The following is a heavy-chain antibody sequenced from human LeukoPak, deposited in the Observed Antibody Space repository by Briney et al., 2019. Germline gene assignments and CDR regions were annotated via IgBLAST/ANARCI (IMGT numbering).Heavy chain of an antibody. CDR1: GGTFSSYT. J-gene: IGHJ5*02. D-gene: IGHD2-2*01. Sequence: SVKVSCKASGGTFSSYTISWVRQAPGQGLEWMGRIIPILGIANYAQKFQGRVTISADKSTSTAYMELSSLRSEDTAVYYCARQVVPACFDPWGQGTLVTVSS. V-gene: IGHV1-69*02. CDR2: IIPILGIA. CDR3: ARQVVPACFDP.